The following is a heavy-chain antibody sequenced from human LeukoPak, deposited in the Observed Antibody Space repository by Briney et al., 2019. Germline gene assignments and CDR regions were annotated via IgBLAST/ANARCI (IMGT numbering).Heavy chain of an antibody. CDR3: AKDSWNDDAFDI. Sequence: GGSLRLSCAASGFTFSSYAMSWVRQAPGKGLEWVSANSGSGGSTYYADSVKGRFTISRDNSKNTLYLQMNSLRAEDTAVYYCAKDSWNDDAFDIWGQGTMVTVSS. J-gene: IGHJ3*02. D-gene: IGHD1-1*01. CDR2: NSGSGGST. CDR1: GFTFSSYA. V-gene: IGHV3-23*01.